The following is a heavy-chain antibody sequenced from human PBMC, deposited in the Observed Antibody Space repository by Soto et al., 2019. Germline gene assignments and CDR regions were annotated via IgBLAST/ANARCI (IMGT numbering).Heavy chain of an antibody. CDR3: ARRGSYYYGMGV. CDR2: IYPGDSDT. V-gene: IGHV5-51*01. CDR1: CSGFKNPW. D-gene: IGHD3-16*01. J-gene: IGHJ6*01. Sequence: KFSLEGFCSGFKNPWLGDGRQMPGKGLEWMGIIYPGDSDTRYSPSLQGQVTISADKSISTAYLQWSSLKASDTAMYYCARRGSYYYGMGVWGQGTTVTISS.